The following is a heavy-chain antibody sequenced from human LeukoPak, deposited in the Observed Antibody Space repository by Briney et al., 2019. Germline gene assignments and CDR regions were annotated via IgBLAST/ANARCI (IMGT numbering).Heavy chain of an antibody. V-gene: IGHV4-39*01. D-gene: IGHD1-26*01. CDR1: GGSISSRSYY. CDR3: ARVGSGNHDY. J-gene: IGHJ4*02. Sequence: SETLSLTCTVSGGSISSRSYYWGWIRQPPGKGLEWIGSIYYSGSTYLNPTPKSRVTISVDTSKNQFSLKLTSVTAADTAVYYCARVGSGNHDYWGQGTLVTVSS. CDR2: IYYSGST.